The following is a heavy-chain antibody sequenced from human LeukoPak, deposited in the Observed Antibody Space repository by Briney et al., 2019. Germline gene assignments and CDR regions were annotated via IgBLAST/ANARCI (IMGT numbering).Heavy chain of an antibody. J-gene: IGHJ4*02. D-gene: IGHD6-6*01. CDR2: IDYSGAT. CDR3: ARVGSSGLADFEY. V-gene: IGHV4-59*13. Sequence: SETLSLTCTVSGGSFSIYYWSWVRQPPGQGLQWIGKIDYSGATDYNPSLRSRVTISVDTSKNQLSLKLSSATTTDTAVYFCARVGSSGLADFEYWGQGILVTVSS. CDR1: GGSFSIYY.